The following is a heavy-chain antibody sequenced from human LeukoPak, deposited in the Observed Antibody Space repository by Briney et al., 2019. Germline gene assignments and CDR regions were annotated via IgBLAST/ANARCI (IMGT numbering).Heavy chain of an antibody. D-gene: IGHD5-18*01. CDR2: IVVGTDKK. CDR1: GFTFSGCA. CDR3: AAGVGYTYGLSLGATALISDI. J-gene: IGHJ3*02. V-gene: IGHV1-58*02. Sequence: ASVKVSCKASGFTFSGCAMQWLRQARGQRLEWIGWIVVGTDKKDYAQRFQERVTITTDMTTSTAYMELSSLRSEDTAVYYCAAGVGYTYGLSLGATALISDIWGQGTKVTVSA.